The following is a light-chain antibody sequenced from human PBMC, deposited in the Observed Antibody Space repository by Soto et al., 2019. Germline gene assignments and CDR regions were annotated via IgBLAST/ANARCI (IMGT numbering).Light chain of an antibody. CDR3: SSYTTSSNVV. CDR1: SSNVGNYNY. CDR2: EVT. J-gene: IGLJ1*01. V-gene: IGLV2-14*01. Sequence: QSVLTHPASVSWSPGHSITISCTGTSSNVGNYNYVSWYQQYPGKAPELMIYEVTNRPSGVSNRFSGSKSGNTASLTISGLQAEEEADYYCSSYTTSSNVVFGSGTKVTVL.